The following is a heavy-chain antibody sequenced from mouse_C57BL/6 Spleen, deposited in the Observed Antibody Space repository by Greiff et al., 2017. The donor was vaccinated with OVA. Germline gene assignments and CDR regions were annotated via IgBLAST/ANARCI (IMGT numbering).Heavy chain of an antibody. V-gene: IGHV3-6*01. Sequence: EVKLMESGPGLVKPSQSLSLTCSVTGYSITSGYYWNWIRQFPGNKLEWMGYISYDGSNNYNPSLKNRISITRDTSKNQFFLKLNSVTTEDTATYYCARTKDDYGYAMDYWGQGTSVTVSS. D-gene: IGHD2-4*01. CDR2: ISYDGSN. CDR1: GYSITSGYY. CDR3: ARTKDDYGYAMDY. J-gene: IGHJ4*01.